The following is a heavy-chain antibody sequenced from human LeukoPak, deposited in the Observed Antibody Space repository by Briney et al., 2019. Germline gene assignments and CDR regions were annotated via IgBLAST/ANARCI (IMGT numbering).Heavy chain of an antibody. Sequence: GGSLRLSCAASGFTFSSYAMHWVRQAPGKGLEWVAVISYEGSNKYYADSVKGRFTISRDNSKNTLYLQMNSLRAEDTAVYYCAREVVSIYDAFDIWGQGTMVTVSS. CDR2: ISYEGSNK. V-gene: IGHV3-30-3*01. D-gene: IGHD3-3*01. CDR3: AREVVSIYDAFDI. CDR1: GFTFSSYA. J-gene: IGHJ3*02.